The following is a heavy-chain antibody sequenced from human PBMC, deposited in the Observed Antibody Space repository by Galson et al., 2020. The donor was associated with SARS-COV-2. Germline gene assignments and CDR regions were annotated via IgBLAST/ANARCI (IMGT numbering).Heavy chain of an antibody. CDR1: GFTVTSNS. D-gene: IGHD4-4*01. J-gene: IGHJ3*02. Sequence: GESLKISCAASGFTVTSNSMSWVRQVPVKGLEWVSVIYGGGDNTHYADSVQGRFSISRDSSKNTLNLQMNSLRADDTAVYYCARVLGDDYNRNRFDIWGQGTMVTVSS. CDR3: ARVLGDDYNRNRFDI. CDR2: IYGGGDNT. V-gene: IGHV3-66*01.